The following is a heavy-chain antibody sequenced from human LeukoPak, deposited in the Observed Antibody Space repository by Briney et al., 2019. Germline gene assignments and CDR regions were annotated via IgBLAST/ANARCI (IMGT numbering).Heavy chain of an antibody. Sequence: GGSLRLSCAASGFSFISYAMNWVRRTPGKGLEWVSAISSDGGRTYYADSVKGRFTISRDNSKNTLYLQMKSLWAEDTAVYYCARGGHRQKEFWGQGTLVTVSS. D-gene: IGHD3-10*01. J-gene: IGHJ4*02. CDR2: ISSDGGRT. V-gene: IGHV3-23*01. CDR3: ARGGHRQKEF. CDR1: GFSFISYA.